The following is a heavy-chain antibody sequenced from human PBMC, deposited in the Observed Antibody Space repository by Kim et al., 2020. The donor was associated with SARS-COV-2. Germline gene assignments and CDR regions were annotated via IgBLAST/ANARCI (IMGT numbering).Heavy chain of an antibody. CDR1: GFTFSRFG. Sequence: GSLRLSCEASGFTFSRFGMNWVRQAPGQGLEWISFISSNTGSTITYADSVKGRFTNSRDNGKNSLYLQMNSLTDEDTAVYYCVRDEDGNFDFDYWGQGTLVTVSS. CDR3: VRDEDGNFDFDY. V-gene: IGHV3-48*02. CDR2: ISSNTGSTI. J-gene: IGHJ4*02.